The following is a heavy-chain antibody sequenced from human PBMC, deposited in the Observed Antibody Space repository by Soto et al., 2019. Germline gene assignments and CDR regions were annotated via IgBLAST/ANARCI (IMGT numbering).Heavy chain of an antibody. CDR1: AGTFSSYA. CDR3: ASGTYYYDSSGYPSHGLDWFDP. Sequence: SVKVCCKASAGTFSSYAISWVRQAPGQGLEWMGGIIPIFGTANYAQKLQGRVTITADESTSTAYMELSSLRSEDTAVYYCASGTYYYDSSGYPSHGLDWFDPWGQGTLVTASS. D-gene: IGHD3-22*01. V-gene: IGHV1-69*13. CDR2: IIPIFGTA. J-gene: IGHJ5*02.